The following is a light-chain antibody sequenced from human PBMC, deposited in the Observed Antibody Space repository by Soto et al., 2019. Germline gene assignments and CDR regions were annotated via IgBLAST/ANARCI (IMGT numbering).Light chain of an antibody. CDR3: PQYHSPPQT. V-gene: IGKV3-20*01. CDR2: AAS. J-gene: IGKJ2*01. Sequence: EIVLMQSPGTLSLSPGERATLSCRASQTMTRAYLAWYQQKPGQAPRLLIYAASYRATGIPDKFSGSGSGTDFSLTISRLEPEDSAVYYCPQYHSPPQTFGQGTKVEIK. CDR1: QTMTRAY.